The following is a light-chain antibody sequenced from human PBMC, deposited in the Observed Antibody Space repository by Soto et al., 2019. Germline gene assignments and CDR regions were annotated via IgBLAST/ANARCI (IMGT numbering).Light chain of an antibody. J-gene: IGKJ3*01. CDR1: QGIANY. CDR3: LRLSNYPPT. Sequence: IQLTQSPSFLSASVGDRVTITCRASQGIANYLAWYQQKPGKAPKLLIYATYTLQSGVPSRFSGGVTTTEFTFTLRSLQSEDVATAYGLRLSNYPPTFGPGNKVDI. CDR2: ATY. V-gene: IGKV1-9*01.